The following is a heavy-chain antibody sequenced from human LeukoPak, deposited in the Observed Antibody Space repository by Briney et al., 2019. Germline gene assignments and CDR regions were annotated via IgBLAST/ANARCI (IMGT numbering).Heavy chain of an antibody. Sequence: ASVKVSCKASGYTFTGYYMHWVRQAPGQGLEWMGWINPNSGGTNYAQKFQGRVTMTRDTSISTAYMELSRLRSDDTAVYCCARVGRSGSSHAFDIWGQGTMVTVSS. CDR2: INPNSGGT. J-gene: IGHJ3*02. V-gene: IGHV1-2*02. D-gene: IGHD1-26*01. CDR3: ARVGRSGSSHAFDI. CDR1: GYTFTGYY.